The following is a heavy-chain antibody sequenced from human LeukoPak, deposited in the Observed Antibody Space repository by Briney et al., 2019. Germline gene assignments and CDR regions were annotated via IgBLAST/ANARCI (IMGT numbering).Heavy chain of an antibody. Sequence: GGSLRLTCAASGFTFSSYAMSWVRQAPGKGLEWVSAISGSGGSTYYADSVKGRFTISRDNSKNTLYLQMNSLRAEDTAVYYCASRDIVVVPAARYGLDVGGKGTTVTVPS. CDR1: GFTFSSYA. J-gene: IGHJ6*04. CDR3: ASRDIVVVPAARYGLDV. D-gene: IGHD2-2*01. CDR2: ISGSGGST. V-gene: IGHV3-23*01.